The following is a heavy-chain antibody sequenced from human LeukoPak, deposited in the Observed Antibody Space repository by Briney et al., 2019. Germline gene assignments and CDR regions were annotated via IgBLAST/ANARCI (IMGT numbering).Heavy chain of an antibody. CDR1: GHTFTAYY. CDR3: ATVGAKGAEWFDP. V-gene: IGHV1-2*02. Sequence: ASVKVSCKASGHTFTAYYMFWVRQAPGQGLEWMGWINPNSGGTNYAQKFQGRVTMTRDTSTSTAYMELSRLRSDDTAVYYCATVGAKGAEWFDPWGQGTLVTVSS. J-gene: IGHJ5*02. D-gene: IGHD1-26*01. CDR2: INPNSGGT.